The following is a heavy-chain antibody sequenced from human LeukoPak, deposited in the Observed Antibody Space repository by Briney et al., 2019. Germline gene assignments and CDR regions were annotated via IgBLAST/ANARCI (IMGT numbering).Heavy chain of an antibody. J-gene: IGHJ4*02. CDR1: GYTFTGYY. V-gene: IGHV1-2*02. Sequence: ASVTVSCKASGYTFTGYYMHWVRQAPGQGLEWMGWINPNSGGTNYAQKFQGRVTMTRDTSISTAYMELSRLRSDDTAVYYCARGGIAARLCPDYWGQGTLVTVSS. CDR3: ARGGIAARLCPDY. D-gene: IGHD6-6*01. CDR2: INPNSGGT.